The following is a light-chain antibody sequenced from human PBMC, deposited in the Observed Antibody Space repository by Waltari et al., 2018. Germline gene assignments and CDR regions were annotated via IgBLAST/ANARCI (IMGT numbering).Light chain of an antibody. V-gene: IGLV1-40*01. J-gene: IGLJ2*01. CDR1: TSNIGAGPD. CDR3: QSFDNMLSGGVV. Sequence: QSVLTQPPSVSGTPGQRVTISCSGSTSNIGAGPDVHLYQHLPGTAPNLLIYGNNNRPSGVPDRFSGSKSGTSASLAITGLQADDEADYFCQSFDNMLSGGVVFGGGTKLAVL. CDR2: GNN.